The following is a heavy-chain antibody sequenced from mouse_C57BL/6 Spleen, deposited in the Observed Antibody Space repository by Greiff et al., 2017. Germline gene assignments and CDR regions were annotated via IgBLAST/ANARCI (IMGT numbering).Heavy chain of an antibody. D-gene: IGHD1-1*01. CDR2: ISYDGSN. CDR3: ARDYYGSREYYFDY. CDR1: GYSITSGYY. Sequence: EVKLEESGPGLVKPSQSLSLTCSVTGYSITSGYYWNWIRQFPGNKLEWMGYISYDGSNNYNPSLKNRISITRDTSKNQCFLKLNSVTTEDTATYYCARDYYGSREYYFDYWGQGTTLTVSS. J-gene: IGHJ2*01. V-gene: IGHV3-6*01.